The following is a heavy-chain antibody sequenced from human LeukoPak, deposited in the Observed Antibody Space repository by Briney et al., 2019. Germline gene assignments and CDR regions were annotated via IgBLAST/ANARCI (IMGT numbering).Heavy chain of an antibody. D-gene: IGHD2-2*01. CDR3: ARRRGYCSSTSCFDAFDI. V-gene: IGHV4-38-2*01. CDR1: GYSISSGYY. Sequence: SGTLSLTCAVSGYSISSGYYWCWIRQPPGKGLELIGRIHHSGSTDYDPSLKSRVTISVDTSKNQFSLKLSSVTTADTAVYYCARRRGYCSSTSCFDAFDIWGQGTMVTVSS. J-gene: IGHJ3*02. CDR2: IHHSGST.